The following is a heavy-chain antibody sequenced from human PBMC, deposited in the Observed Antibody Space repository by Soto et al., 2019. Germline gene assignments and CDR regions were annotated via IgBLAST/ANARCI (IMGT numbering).Heavy chain of an antibody. CDR2: MWYDGSNK. CDR1: GFTFSSYG. J-gene: IGHJ6*02. D-gene: IGHD2-2*01. CDR3: ARDYIVVVPAAPSVGTNFVRDHGMDV. V-gene: IGHV3-33*01. Sequence: GGSLRLSCAASGFTFSSYGMHWVRQAPGKGLEWVAVMWYDGSNKYYADSVKGRFTISRDNSKNTLYLQMNSLRAEDTAVYYCARDYIVVVPAAPSVGTNFVRDHGMDVWGQGTTVTVSS.